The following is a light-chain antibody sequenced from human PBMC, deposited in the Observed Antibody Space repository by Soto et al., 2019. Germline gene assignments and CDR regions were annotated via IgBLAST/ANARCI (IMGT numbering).Light chain of an antibody. V-gene: IGKV3-15*01. Sequence: EVVMTQSPATLSVSPGDGATLSCRASQSVNSNLAWYQQKPGQAPRLLIYGASTRATGIPARFSGSGSGTEFTLTISSLQSEDFAVYYCQQYNDWWTFGQGTKVDIK. CDR3: QQYNDWWT. CDR1: QSVNSN. J-gene: IGKJ1*01. CDR2: GAS.